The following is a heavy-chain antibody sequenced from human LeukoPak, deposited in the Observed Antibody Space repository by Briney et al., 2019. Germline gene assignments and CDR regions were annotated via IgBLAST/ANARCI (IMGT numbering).Heavy chain of an antibody. D-gene: IGHD4-23*01. Sequence: SETLSLTCTVSGGSISTSSYYWGWVRQPPGKGLEWIGNIFYSGSTYYSPSLKSRVTISLDTSRNQFSLNLSSVTAADTAVYYCARLSLRGGVGYWGQGTLVTVSS. J-gene: IGHJ4*02. CDR1: GGSISTSSYY. CDR3: ARLSLRGGVGY. V-gene: IGHV4-39*07. CDR2: IFYSGST.